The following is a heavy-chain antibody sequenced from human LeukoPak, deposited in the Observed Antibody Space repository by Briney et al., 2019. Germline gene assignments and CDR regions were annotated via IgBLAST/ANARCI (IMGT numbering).Heavy chain of an antibody. CDR1: GFIFSSYS. CDR2: ISGSGGST. V-gene: IGHV3-23*01. Sequence: GGSLRLSCAASGFIFSSYSMNWVRQAPGKGLEWVSAISGSGGSTYYADSVKGRFTISRDNSKNTLYLQMNSLRAEDTAVYYCAKDHPEIAAADPEGDYWGQGTLVTVSS. J-gene: IGHJ4*02. CDR3: AKDHPEIAAADPEGDY. D-gene: IGHD6-13*01.